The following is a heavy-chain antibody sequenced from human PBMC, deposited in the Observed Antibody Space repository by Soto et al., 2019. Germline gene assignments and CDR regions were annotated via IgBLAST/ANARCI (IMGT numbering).Heavy chain of an antibody. CDR3: ARQPPPDYYYYYYMDV. CDR1: GGSISSYY. CDR2: IYYSGST. Sequence: SETLSLTCTVSGGSISSYYWSWIRQPPGKGLEWIGYIYYSGSTNYNPSLKSRVTISVDTSKNQFSLKLSSVTAADTAVYYCARQPPPDYYYYYYMDVWGKGTTVTVSS. V-gene: IGHV4-59*08. J-gene: IGHJ6*03.